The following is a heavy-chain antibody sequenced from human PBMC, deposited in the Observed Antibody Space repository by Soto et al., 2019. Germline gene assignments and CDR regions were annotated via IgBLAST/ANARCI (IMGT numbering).Heavy chain of an antibody. J-gene: IGHJ4*02. V-gene: IGHV1-18*01. CDR2: ISGFNGNT. D-gene: IGHD3-16*01. Sequence: ASVKVSCKASGYTFNFYGITWARQAPGQGLEWMGWISGFNGNTNYAADLQGRVTMTTDTSTSTAYMELRGLRSDDTAVYYCARIGVSSGHESPDFDSWGQGTPVTVSS. CDR1: GYTFNFYG. CDR3: ARIGVSSGHESPDFDS.